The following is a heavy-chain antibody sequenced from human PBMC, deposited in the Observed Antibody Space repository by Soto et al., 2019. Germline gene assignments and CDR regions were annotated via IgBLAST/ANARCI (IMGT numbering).Heavy chain of an antibody. CDR2: IYYSGST. D-gene: IGHD6-13*01. CDR1: GGSVSSGSYY. CDR3: ARLAAAGIGCVY. J-gene: IGHJ4*02. Sequence: QVQLQESGPGLVKPSETLSLTCTVSGGSVSSGSYYWSWIRQPPGKGLEWIGYIYYSGSTNYNPSLKSRVTISVDTSKNQFSLKLSSVTAADTAVYYCARLAAAGIGCVYWGQGTLVTVSS. V-gene: IGHV4-61*01.